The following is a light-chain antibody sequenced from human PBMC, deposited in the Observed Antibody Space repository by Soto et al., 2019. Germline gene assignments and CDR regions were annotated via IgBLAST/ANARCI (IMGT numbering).Light chain of an antibody. J-gene: IGLJ2*01. V-gene: IGLV1-47*01. CDR2: RNN. CDR1: SSNIGSNY. CDR3: AAWDYSLSGPIYVV. Sequence: QSALTQPPSASGTPGQRVTIYCSGSSSNIGSNYVYWYQQLPGTDHTLLIYRNNQPPSGVPDRFSGSKSGTSASLDISGLRSEDEADYYCAAWDYSLSGPIYVVFGGGTKLTVL.